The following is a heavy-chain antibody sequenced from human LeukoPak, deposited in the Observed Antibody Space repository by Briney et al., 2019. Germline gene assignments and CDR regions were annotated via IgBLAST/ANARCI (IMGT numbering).Heavy chain of an antibody. CDR3: AELGITMIGGV. CDR1: GFTFSDYS. D-gene: IGHD3-10*02. Sequence: GGSLRLSCAASGFTFSDYSMNWVRQAPGKGLEWVSYISRSGSTTYYADSVKGRFTISRDNAKNSLYLQMNSLRAEDTAVYYCAELGITMIGGVWGKGTTVTISS. V-gene: IGHV3-48*04. CDR2: ISRSGSTT. J-gene: IGHJ6*04.